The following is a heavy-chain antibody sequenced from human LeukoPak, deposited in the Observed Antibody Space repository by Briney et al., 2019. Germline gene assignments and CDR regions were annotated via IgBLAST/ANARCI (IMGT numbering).Heavy chain of an antibody. CDR3: ARTLADYGGISYYIDY. CDR1: GYTFTSYG. J-gene: IGHJ4*02. Sequence: ASVTVTCKASGYTFTSYGISWLRQAPGQGLEWMGLISPYNGNTNYAQNLQGSVTMTTDTSTSTAYMELRSLTSDDTAVYYCARTLADYGGISYYIDYWGQGTLVTVSS. V-gene: IGHV1-18*01. CDR2: ISPYNGNT. D-gene: IGHD4-23*01.